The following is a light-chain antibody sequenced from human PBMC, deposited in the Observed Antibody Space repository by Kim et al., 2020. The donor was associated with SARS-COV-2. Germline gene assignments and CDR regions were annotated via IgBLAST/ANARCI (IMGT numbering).Light chain of an antibody. J-gene: IGKJ1*01. V-gene: IGKV3-11*01. Sequence: SSPGDRATLSCRASQSVSSYLAWYQQKPGQSPRRLIYDASYRATGSPARFRGSGSGTDFTLNISSLEPEDFAVYYCQQRSNWPWTFGQGTKVDIK. CDR3: QQRSNWPWT. CDR2: DAS. CDR1: QSVSSY.